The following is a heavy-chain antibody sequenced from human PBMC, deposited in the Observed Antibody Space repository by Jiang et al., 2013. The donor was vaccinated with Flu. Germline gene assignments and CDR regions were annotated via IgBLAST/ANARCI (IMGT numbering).Heavy chain of an antibody. CDR3: ARDRQQCLPDY. CDR1: GFTFSSYS. J-gene: IGHJ4*02. Sequence: EVQLVESGGGLVKPGGSLRLSCAASGFTFSSYSMNWVRQAPGKGLEWVSSISSSSSYIYYADSVKGRFTISRDNAKNSLYLQMNSLRAEDTAVYYCARDRQQCLPDYWGQGTLVTVSS. D-gene: IGHD6-13*01. CDR2: ISSSSSYI. V-gene: IGHV3-21*01.